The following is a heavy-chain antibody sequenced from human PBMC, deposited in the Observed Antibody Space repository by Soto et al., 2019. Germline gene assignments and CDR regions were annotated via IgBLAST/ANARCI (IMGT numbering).Heavy chain of an antibody. Sequence: EVHLVQSGAEVKKPGESLKISCEGSGYSFTNYWIGWVRQMPGKGLEWMGIIYPGDSDTRYSPSFQGQVTFSADKSISTAYLQWSSLKASDTAIYFCARRARGNWAFDYWGQGTLVTVSS. V-gene: IGHV5-51*03. CDR3: ARRARGNWAFDY. CDR1: GYSFTNYW. CDR2: IYPGDSDT. J-gene: IGHJ4*02. D-gene: IGHD3-16*01.